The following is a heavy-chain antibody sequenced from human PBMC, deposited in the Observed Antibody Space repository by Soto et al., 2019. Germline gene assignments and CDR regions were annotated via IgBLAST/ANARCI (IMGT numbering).Heavy chain of an antibody. CDR1: GYTFTSYG. D-gene: IGHD5-18*01. V-gene: IGHV1-69*13. Sequence: ASVKVSCKASGYTFTSYGISWVRQAPGQGLEWMGWIIPIFGTANYAQKFQGRVTISADESTSTAYMELSSLRAEDTAVYYCARDPLWGTAMVLWYFDLWGRGTLVTVSS. CDR3: ARDPLWGTAMVLWYFDL. CDR2: IIPIFGTA. J-gene: IGHJ2*01.